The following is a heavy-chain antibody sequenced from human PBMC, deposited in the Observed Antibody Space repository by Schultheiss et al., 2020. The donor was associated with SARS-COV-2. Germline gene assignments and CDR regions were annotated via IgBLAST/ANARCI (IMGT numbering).Heavy chain of an antibody. CDR2: IYHSGST. D-gene: IGHD2-2*01. Sequence: SQTLSLTCAVYGGSFSGYYWGWIRQPPGKGLEWIGSIYHSGSTYYNPSLKSRVTISVDTSKNQFSLKLSSVTAADTAVYYCARDFRCSSTSCSDYWGQGTLVTVSS. J-gene: IGHJ4*02. V-gene: IGHV4-38-2*02. CDR1: GGSFSGYY. CDR3: ARDFRCSSTSCSDY.